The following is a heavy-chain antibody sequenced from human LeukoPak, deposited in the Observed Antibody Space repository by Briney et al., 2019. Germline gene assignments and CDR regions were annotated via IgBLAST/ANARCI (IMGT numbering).Heavy chain of an antibody. CDR3: ARGGSYSQYYFDY. V-gene: IGHV3-48*04. J-gene: IGHJ4*02. CDR2: ISGSGSTI. D-gene: IGHD1-26*01. Sequence: AGGSLRLSCAAPGFTFSSYAMSWVRQAPGKGLEWVSAISGSGSTIYYADSVKGRFTISRDNAKNSLYLQMNSLRAEDTAVYYCARGGSYSQYYFDYWGQGTLVTVSS. CDR1: GFTFSSYA.